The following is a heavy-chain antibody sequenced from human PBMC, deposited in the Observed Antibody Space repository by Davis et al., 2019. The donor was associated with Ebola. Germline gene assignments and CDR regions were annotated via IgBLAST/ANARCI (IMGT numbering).Heavy chain of an antibody. Sequence: PGGSLRLSCAASGFTFSSYAMSWVRQAPGKGLEWVSAISGSGGSTYYADSVKGRFTISRDNSKNTLYLQMNSLRAEDTAVYYCAKFLAIRIRQQLDPYDYWGQGTLVTVSS. V-gene: IGHV3-23*01. CDR1: GFTFSSYA. CDR3: AKFLAIRIRQQLDPYDY. J-gene: IGHJ4*02. CDR2: ISGSGGST. D-gene: IGHD6-13*01.